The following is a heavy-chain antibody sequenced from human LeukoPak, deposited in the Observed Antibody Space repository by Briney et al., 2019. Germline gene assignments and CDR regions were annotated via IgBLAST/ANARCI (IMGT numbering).Heavy chain of an antibody. CDR3: ARIYYYGSGSGEY. D-gene: IGHD3-10*01. Sequence: GGSLRLSCAASGFTFSDYYMSWIRQAPGKGLEWVAYIGSNGGNIFYADSVKDRFTISRDNAKNSLYLQMDSLRAEDTAVYCCARIYYYGSGSGEYWGQGTLVTVSS. CDR1: GFTFSDYY. J-gene: IGHJ4*02. CDR2: IGSNGGNI. V-gene: IGHV3-11*04.